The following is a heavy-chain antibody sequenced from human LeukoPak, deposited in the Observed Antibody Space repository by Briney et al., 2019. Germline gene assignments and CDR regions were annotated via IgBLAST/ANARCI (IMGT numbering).Heavy chain of an antibody. CDR1: GFTFSSYG. CDR3: AKSHSSSSTFDY. Sequence: GGXLRLSCAASGFTFSSYGMHWVRQAPGKGLEGVAFIRYDGSNKYYADSVKGRFTISRDNSRNTLYLQMNSLRAEDTAVYYCAKSHSSSSTFDYWGQGTLVTVSS. CDR2: IRYDGSNK. J-gene: IGHJ4*02. V-gene: IGHV3-30*02. D-gene: IGHD6-6*01.